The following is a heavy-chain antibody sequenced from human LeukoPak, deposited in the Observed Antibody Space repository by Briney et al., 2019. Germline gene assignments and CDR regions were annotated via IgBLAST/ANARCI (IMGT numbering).Heavy chain of an antibody. CDR2: ISSSSSSYI. Sequence: GGSLRLSCAASGFTFSNYSMNWVRQAPGKGLEWVSSISSSSSSYIYYADSVKGRFTISRDNAKNSLYLQMNSLRAEDTAVYYCARDAIYGSGAFVDYWGQGTLVTVSS. CDR3: ARDAIYGSGAFVDY. J-gene: IGHJ4*02. V-gene: IGHV3-21*01. D-gene: IGHD3-10*01. CDR1: GFTFSNYS.